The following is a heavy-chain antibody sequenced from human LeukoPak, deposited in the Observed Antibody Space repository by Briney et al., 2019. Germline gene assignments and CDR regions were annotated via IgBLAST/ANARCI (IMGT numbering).Heavy chain of an antibody. V-gene: IGHV3-23*01. CDR2: ISGCGDNT. Sequence: GGSLRLSCAASGFTFSSYAMSWVRQPPGKGLEWVSGISGCGDNTYYADSVKGRFTISRDNSKNTLYLQMNSLRAEDTAEYYCAKGQVGAIWYFDLWGRGTVVTVSS. CDR3: AKGQVGAIWYFDL. D-gene: IGHD1-26*01. CDR1: GFTFSSYA. J-gene: IGHJ2*01.